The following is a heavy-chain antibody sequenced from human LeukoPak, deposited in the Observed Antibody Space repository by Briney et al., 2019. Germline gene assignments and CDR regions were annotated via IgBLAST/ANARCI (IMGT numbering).Heavy chain of an antibody. D-gene: IGHD3-3*01. V-gene: IGHV4-30-4*02. Sequence: SETLSLTCTVSGGSISSGDYYWSWIRQPPGKGLEWIGYIYYSGSTYYNPSLKSRVTISVDTSKNQFSLKLSSVTAADTAVYYCARVWAFLEWSLTWHYYYYMDVWGKGTTVTVSS. CDR1: GGSISSGDYY. CDR2: IYYSGST. CDR3: ARVWAFLEWSLTWHYYYYMDV. J-gene: IGHJ6*03.